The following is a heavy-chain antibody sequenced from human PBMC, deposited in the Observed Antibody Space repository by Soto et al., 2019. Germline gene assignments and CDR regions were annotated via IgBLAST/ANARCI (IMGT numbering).Heavy chain of an antibody. CDR2: IYYSGST. V-gene: IGHV4-59*01. CDR3: ARTEGIGYSGYYYNPHYYMDV. Sequence: PSETLSLTCTVSGGSISSYYWGWIRQPPGKGLEWIGYIYYSGSTNYNPSLKSRVTISVDTSKNQFSLKLSSVTAADTAVYYCARTEGIGYSGYYYNPHYYMDVWGKGTTVTVSS. D-gene: IGHD5-12*01. CDR1: GGSISSYY. J-gene: IGHJ6*03.